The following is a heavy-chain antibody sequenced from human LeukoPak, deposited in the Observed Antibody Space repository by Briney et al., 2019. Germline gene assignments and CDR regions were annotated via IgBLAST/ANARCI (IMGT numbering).Heavy chain of an antibody. V-gene: IGHV3-13*01. CDR2: IGTAGDT. CDR1: GFTFSSYD. D-gene: IGHD4-17*01. J-gene: IGHJ4*02. Sequence: GGSLRLSCAASGFTFSSYDMHWVRQATGKGLEWVSAIGTAGDTYYPGSVKGRFTISRENAKNSLYLQMNSLRAGDTAVYYCARVTVDGDYDYWGQGTLVTVPS. CDR3: ARVTVDGDYDY.